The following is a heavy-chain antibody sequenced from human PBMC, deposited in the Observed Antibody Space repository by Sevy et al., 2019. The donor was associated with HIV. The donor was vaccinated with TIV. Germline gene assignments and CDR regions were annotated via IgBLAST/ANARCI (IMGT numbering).Heavy chain of an antibody. CDR1: GFTFSKYS. D-gene: IGHD2-8*01. V-gene: IGHV3-23*01. Sequence: GGSLRLSCAASGFTFSKYSMSWVRQPPGKGLEWVSTLSCGCGEINSAESVKGLFTISRDNSKSSVYLQMNNLGPEDTAVYYCAREGCTKPHDYWGQGTLVTVSS. CDR2: LSCGCGEI. J-gene: IGHJ4*02. CDR3: AREGCTKPHDY.